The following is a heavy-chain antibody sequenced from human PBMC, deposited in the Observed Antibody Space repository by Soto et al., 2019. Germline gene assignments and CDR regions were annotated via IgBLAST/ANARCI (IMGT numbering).Heavy chain of an antibody. CDR1: GGSISSYY. Sequence: SETLSLTCTVSGGSISSYYWSWIRQPPGKGLEWIGYIYYSGSTNYNPSLKSRVTISVDTSKNQFSLKLSSVTAADTAVYYCARLLRVINYPGPKPSHWFDPWGQGTLVTVSS. CDR3: ARLLRVINYPGPKPSHWFDP. CDR2: IYYSGST. D-gene: IGHD3-9*01. J-gene: IGHJ5*02. V-gene: IGHV4-59*08.